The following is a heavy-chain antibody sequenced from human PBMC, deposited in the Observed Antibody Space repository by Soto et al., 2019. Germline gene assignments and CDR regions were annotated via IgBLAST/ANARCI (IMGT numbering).Heavy chain of an antibody. V-gene: IGHV3-7*03. CDR2: IKADGTEK. CDR1: GFTFSSYR. CDR3: VTAVRGYNANGDL. J-gene: IGHJ6*02. Sequence: PGGSLRLSCVGSGFTFSSYRMGWVRQTPGKGLEWVATIKADGTEKYYVDSVKGRFTFSRDNAKTSVYLEMSSLRAEDTAVYYCVTAVRGYNANGDLWGQGTTVTVSS. D-gene: IGHD5-12*01.